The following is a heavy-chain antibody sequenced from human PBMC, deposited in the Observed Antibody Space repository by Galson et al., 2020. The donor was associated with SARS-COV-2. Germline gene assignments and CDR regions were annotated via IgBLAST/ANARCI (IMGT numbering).Heavy chain of an antibody. CDR2: IFYSGNT. J-gene: IGHJ4*02. CDR1: GGSISSYY. Sequence: ASETLSLTCTVSGGSISSYYWSWIRQPPGKGLEWIGFIFYSGNTNYNPSLKSRVTISVDTSKNEFSLQLTSVTAADTAVYYCARYVTTGEFPDYWGQGTLVTVSS. CDR3: ARYVTTGEFPDY. D-gene: IGHD3-10*01. V-gene: IGHV4-59*01.